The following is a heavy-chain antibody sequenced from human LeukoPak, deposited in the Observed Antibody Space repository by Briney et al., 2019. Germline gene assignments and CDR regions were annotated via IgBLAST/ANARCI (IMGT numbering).Heavy chain of an antibody. CDR2: IYYSGST. Sequence: SETLSLTCTVSGGSISSSPYYWAWVRQPPGKGLEWIGSIYYSGSTYYNPSLKSRVTISADTSKNQFSLKLTSVTAADTAVYYCARQGHHGDYDYWGQGALVTVSS. J-gene: IGHJ4*02. CDR1: GGSISSSPYY. CDR3: ARQGHHGDYDY. D-gene: IGHD4-17*01. V-gene: IGHV4-39*01.